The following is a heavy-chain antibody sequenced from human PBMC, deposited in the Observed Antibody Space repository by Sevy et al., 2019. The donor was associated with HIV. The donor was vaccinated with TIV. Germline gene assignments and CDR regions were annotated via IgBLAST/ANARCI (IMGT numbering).Heavy chain of an antibody. D-gene: IGHD2-2*01. J-gene: IGHJ6*03. CDR1: GFTFSNAW. CDR2: IKSKTDGGTT. V-gene: IGHV3-15*01. Sequence: GGSLRLSCAASGFTFSNAWMSWVRQAPGKGLEWVGRIKSKTDGGTTDYAAPVKGRFTISRDDSKNTLYLQMNSLKIEDTAVYYCTTVPTQRIVVVPAAMEGGYYYYYMDVWGKGTTVTVSS. CDR3: TTVPTQRIVVVPAAMEGGYYYYYMDV.